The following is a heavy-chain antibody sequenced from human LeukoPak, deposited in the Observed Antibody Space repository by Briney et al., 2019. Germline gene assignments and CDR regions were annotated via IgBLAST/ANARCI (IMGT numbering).Heavy chain of an antibody. CDR2: ISSSSSTI. Sequence: GGSLRLSCAASGFTFSSYSMNWVRQAPGKGLEWVSSISSSSSTIYYADSVKGRFTISRDNAKNSLYLQMNSLRAEDTAVYYCASYCSSTSCYPTSDAFDIWGQGTMVTVSS. CDR1: GFTFSSYS. J-gene: IGHJ3*02. V-gene: IGHV3-48*01. CDR3: ASYCSSTSCYPTSDAFDI. D-gene: IGHD2-2*01.